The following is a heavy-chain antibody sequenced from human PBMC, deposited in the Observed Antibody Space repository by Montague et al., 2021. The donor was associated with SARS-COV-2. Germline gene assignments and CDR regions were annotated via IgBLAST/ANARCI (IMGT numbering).Heavy chain of an antibody. J-gene: IGHJ6*02. CDR3: ARDWDGYDLDYGMDV. Sequence: SLRLSCAASGSTFSSYAMHWVRQAPGKGLEWVAVISYDGSNKYYVDSVKGRFTISRDNSKNTLYLQMNSLRAEDTAVYYCARDWDGYDLDYGMDVWGQGTTVTVSS. CDR2: ISYDGSNK. V-gene: IGHV3-30*04. D-gene: IGHD5-12*01. CDR1: GSTFSSYA.